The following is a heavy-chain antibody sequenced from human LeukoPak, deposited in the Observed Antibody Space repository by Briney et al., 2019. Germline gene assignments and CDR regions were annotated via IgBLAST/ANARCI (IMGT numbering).Heavy chain of an antibody. Sequence: SETLSLTCTVSGGSISSGGYSWSWIRQHPGKGLEWIGYIYYSGSTYYNPSLKSRVTISVDTSKNQFSLKLSSVTAADTAVYYCARENSPTYYYDSSGYQNWGQGTLVTVSS. CDR1: GGSISSGGYS. V-gene: IGHV4-31*03. J-gene: IGHJ4*02. CDR2: IYYSGST. D-gene: IGHD3-22*01. CDR3: ARENSPTYYYDSSGYQN.